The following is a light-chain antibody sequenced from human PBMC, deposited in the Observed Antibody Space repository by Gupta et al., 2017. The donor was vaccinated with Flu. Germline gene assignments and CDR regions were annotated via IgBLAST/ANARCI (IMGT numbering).Light chain of an antibody. CDR3: MTWHSSAWV. CDR1: SGINVGTYR. J-gene: IGLJ2*01. CDR2: YKSDSDK. Sequence: QAVLPQPSSLSASPGASASLTCTLRSGINVGTYRIYWYQQKPGSPPQYRLRYKSDSDKQQGSGVPSRFSGSKDASANAGILLISGLQSEDEADYYCMTWHSSAWVFGGGTKLTVL. V-gene: IGLV5-45*02.